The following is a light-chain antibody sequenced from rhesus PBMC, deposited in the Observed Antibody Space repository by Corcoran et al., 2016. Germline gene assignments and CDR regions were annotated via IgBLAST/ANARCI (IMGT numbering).Light chain of an antibody. CDR2: KTS. CDR1: QGVSSY. V-gene: IGKV1-21*01. Sequence: DIQMTQSPSSLSASVGDRVTITCRASQGVSSYLNWYQQKPGKAPKLLIYKTSSLQSGVPSRFSGSGSGTDFTLTISSLQPEDFATYYCQQYNSAPFTFGPGTKLDIK. CDR3: QQYNSAPFT. J-gene: IGKJ3*01.